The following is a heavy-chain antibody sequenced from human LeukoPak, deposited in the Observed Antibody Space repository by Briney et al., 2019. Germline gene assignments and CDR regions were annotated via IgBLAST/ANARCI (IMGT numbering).Heavy chain of an antibody. J-gene: IGHJ4*02. CDR2: IKQDGREK. Sequence: GGSLRLSCAASGFTFSTHWVSWVRQIPGGGLEWVANIKQDGREKHYVDSVRGRFTISRDNAESSLYLQMNSLRAEDTAVYYCASDFGSGSFFAYWGQGTLVTVSS. CDR1: GFTFSTHW. CDR3: ASDFGSGSFFAY. V-gene: IGHV3-7*03. D-gene: IGHD3-10*01.